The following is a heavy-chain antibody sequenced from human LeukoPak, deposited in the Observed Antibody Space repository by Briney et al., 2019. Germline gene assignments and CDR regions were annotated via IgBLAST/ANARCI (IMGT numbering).Heavy chain of an antibody. CDR1: GFIFSSYA. D-gene: IGHD4-17*01. V-gene: IGHV3-23*01. J-gene: IGHJ6*02. Sequence: GGSLRLSCAVSGFIFSSYAMSWVRQAPGKGLEWVSGISYSGGRTYYADSVKGRFTISRDNSKNTVYLQMNSLRVEDTAVYYCAKEVSNGDYNILGYYYNGMDVSGQGTTVTVSS. CDR2: ISYSGGRT. CDR3: AKEVSNGDYNILGYYYNGMDV.